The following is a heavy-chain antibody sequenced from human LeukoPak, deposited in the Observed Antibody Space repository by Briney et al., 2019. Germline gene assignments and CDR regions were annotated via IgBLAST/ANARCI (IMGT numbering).Heavy chain of an antibody. CDR3: ARRNDYGDYGGGWFDP. V-gene: IGHV4-59*01. CDR1: GASISSYY. D-gene: IGHD4-17*01. CDR2: IHHSGKN. Sequence: SEALSLTCSVSGASISSYYWNWIRQFPGKGLEWIGYIHHSGKNWYNPPLQSRVTLSVDTSQSQFSLKLTSVTAADTAVYFCARRNDYGDYGGGWFDPWGQGTLVTVSS. J-gene: IGHJ5*02.